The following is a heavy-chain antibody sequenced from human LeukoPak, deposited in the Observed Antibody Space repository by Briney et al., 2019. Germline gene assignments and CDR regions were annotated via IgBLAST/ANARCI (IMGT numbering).Heavy chain of an antibody. J-gene: IGHJ5*02. V-gene: IGHV3-23*01. Sequence: PGGSLRLSCAASAFTFTSYAMSWVSQAPGKGLEWVSAISGSGGSTYYADSVKGRFTISRDNSKNTLYLQMNSLRAEDTAVYYCAKAMRFGELLSPPWVDPWGQGTLVTVSS. CDR2: ISGSGGST. CDR1: AFTFTSYA. CDR3: AKAMRFGELLSPPWVDP. D-gene: IGHD3-10*01.